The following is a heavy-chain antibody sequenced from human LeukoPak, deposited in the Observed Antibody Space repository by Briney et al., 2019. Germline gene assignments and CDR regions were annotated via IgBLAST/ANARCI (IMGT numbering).Heavy chain of an antibody. Sequence: GGSLRLSCAASGFTVSSNYMSWVRQAPGKGLEWVSAISGSGGSTYYADSVKGRFTISRDNSKNTLYLQMNSLRAEDTAVYYCAKECDYVWGSYRYEGFDYWGQGTLVTVSS. J-gene: IGHJ4*02. CDR3: AKECDYVWGSYRYEGFDY. CDR2: ISGSGGST. CDR1: GFTVSSNY. D-gene: IGHD3-16*02. V-gene: IGHV3-23*01.